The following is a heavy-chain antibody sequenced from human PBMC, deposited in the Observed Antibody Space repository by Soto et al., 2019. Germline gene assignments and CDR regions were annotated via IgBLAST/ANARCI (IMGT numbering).Heavy chain of an antibody. D-gene: IGHD6-19*01. CDR1: GLTFSSYW. Sequence: EVQLVESGGGLVQPGGSLRLSCAASGLTFSSYWMHWVRQAPGKGLVWVSRISTDGSVTTYADSVKGSFTISRDNAKXXXXXXXXXXXXXXXAXXYXARAPYSSGCWGFDYWGQGTLVTVSS. CDR3: ARAPYSSGCWGFDY. J-gene: IGHJ4*02. CDR2: ISTDGSVT. V-gene: IGHV3-74*01.